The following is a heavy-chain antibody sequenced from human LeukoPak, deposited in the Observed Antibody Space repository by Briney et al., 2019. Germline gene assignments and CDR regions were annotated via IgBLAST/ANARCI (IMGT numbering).Heavy chain of an antibody. Sequence: KPSETLSLTCTISGGSITTYYWSWIRQPAGKGLEWIGNVYYSGSTTYNPSLKTRVTISVDTSKNQFSLRLTSLTAADTAVYYCAADRQEGGSGSYWFDPWGQGTLVTASS. CDR2: VYYSGST. V-gene: IGHV4-59*01. CDR3: AADRQEGGSGSYWFDP. CDR1: GGSITTYY. J-gene: IGHJ5*02. D-gene: IGHD3-10*01.